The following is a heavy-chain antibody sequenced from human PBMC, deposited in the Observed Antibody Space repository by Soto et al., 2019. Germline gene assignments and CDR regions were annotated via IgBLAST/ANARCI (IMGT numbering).Heavy chain of an antibody. Sequence: GESLKISCKGSGYSFTSYWIGWVRQMPGKGLEWMGIIYPGDSDTRYSPSFQGQVTISADKSISTAYLQWSSLKASDTAMYYCARARGYCSGGSCYFVYFDYWGPGTLVTVSS. V-gene: IGHV5-51*01. CDR2: IYPGDSDT. D-gene: IGHD2-15*01. CDR1: GYSFTSYW. CDR3: ARARGYCSGGSCYFVYFDY. J-gene: IGHJ4*02.